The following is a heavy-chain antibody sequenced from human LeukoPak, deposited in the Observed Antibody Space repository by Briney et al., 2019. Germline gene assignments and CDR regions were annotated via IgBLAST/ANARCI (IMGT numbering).Heavy chain of an antibody. Sequence: PGGSLRLSCAASGFTFSSYAMSWVRQAPGKGLEWVAVIWYDGSNKYYADSVKGRFTISRDNSKNTLYLQMNSLRAEDTAVYYCARAYGDYVFDYWGQGTLVTVSS. V-gene: IGHV3-33*08. CDR1: GFTFSSYA. CDR2: IWYDGSNK. CDR3: ARAYGDYVFDY. D-gene: IGHD4-17*01. J-gene: IGHJ4*02.